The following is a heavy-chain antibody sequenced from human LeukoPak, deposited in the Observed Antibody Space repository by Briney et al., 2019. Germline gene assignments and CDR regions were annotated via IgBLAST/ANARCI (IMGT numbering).Heavy chain of an antibody. D-gene: IGHD1-26*01. CDR2: ISDTAGST. Sequence: GGSLRLSCAASGFTFSSYAMSWVRQAPGKGLEWXSXISDTAGSTYYADSVKGRFTISRDNSKSTLYLQMNSLRAEDTAVYYCAKQWDFSGTFTMYYWGQGTLVTVSS. V-gene: IGHV3-23*01. CDR3: AKQWDFSGTFTMYY. CDR1: GFTFSSYA. J-gene: IGHJ4*02.